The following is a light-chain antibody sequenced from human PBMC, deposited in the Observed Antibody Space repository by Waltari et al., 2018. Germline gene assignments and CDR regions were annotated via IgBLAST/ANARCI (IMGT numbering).Light chain of an antibody. V-gene: IGKV1-33*01. CDR3: QQCYDLPT. Sequence: DIQMTQSPSSLSASVGDRVTITCQARHDNNNNLHLYQQKPGKDPKLLIYDAPNLETGVPSRFSGSGSGTYFIVTSSSLQPEDIATYYCQQCYDLPTFGGGTKVEIK. J-gene: IGKJ4*01. CDR1: HDNNNN. CDR2: DAP.